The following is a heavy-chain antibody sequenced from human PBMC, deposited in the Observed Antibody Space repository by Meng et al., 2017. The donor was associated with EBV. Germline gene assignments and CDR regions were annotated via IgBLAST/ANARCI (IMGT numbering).Heavy chain of an antibody. V-gene: IGHV1-69*01. Sequence: QVQLVQYAAEVEEPGSSGKVSCKTSGGPFRYYAISWVRQAPGQGLEWLGGFLPRLGAPNYAQKFHGRVKITADESTSTHYMDLSSLRSEDTAIYYCASESGRGYTPDYWGQGTLVTVSS. D-gene: IGHD3-10*01. CDR2: FLPRLGAP. CDR3: ASESGRGYTPDY. CDR1: GGPFRYYA. J-gene: IGHJ4*02.